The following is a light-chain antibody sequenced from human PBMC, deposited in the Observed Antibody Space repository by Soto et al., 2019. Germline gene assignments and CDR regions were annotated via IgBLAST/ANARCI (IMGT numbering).Light chain of an antibody. Sequence: EIVMTQSPATLSVSPGERATLSCRASQSVSSNLAWYQQKPGQAPRLLIYGASTRATGIPARFSGSGSGTQFTLTISGLQSEDFAVYYCQQYNNWPQTFGQGTKGEIK. J-gene: IGKJ1*01. CDR3: QQYNNWPQT. CDR1: QSVSSN. V-gene: IGKV3-15*01. CDR2: GAS.